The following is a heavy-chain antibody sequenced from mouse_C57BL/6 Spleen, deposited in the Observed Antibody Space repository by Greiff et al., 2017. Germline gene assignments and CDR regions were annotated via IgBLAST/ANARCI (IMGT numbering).Heavy chain of an antibody. V-gene: IGHV1-52*01. CDR3: ARVYDYDDGGFAY. Sequence: VKLQQPGAELVRPGSSVKLSCKASGYTFTSYWMHWVKQRPIQGLEWIGNIDPSDSETHYNQKFKDKATLTVDKSSSTAYMQLSSLTSEDSAVYYCARVYDYDDGGFAYWGQGTLVTVSA. J-gene: IGHJ3*01. D-gene: IGHD2-4*01. CDR1: GYTFTSYW. CDR2: IDPSDSET.